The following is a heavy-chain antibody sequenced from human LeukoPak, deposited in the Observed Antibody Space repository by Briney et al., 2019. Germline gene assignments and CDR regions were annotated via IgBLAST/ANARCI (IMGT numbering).Heavy chain of an antibody. Sequence: GRSLRLSCAASGFTFSNYAMHWVRQAPGKELEWVADISFDGSNTYHADSVRGRLTISRDNSKNTLYLQMNSLRAEDTAVYYCAKDPRVDILTGYSAEYFQHWGQGTLVTVSS. CDR2: ISFDGSNT. J-gene: IGHJ1*01. D-gene: IGHD3-9*01. CDR1: GFTFSNYA. V-gene: IGHV3-30*01. CDR3: AKDPRVDILTGYSAEYFQH.